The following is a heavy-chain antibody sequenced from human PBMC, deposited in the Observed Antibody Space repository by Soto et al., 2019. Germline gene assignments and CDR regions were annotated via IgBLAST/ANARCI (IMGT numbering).Heavy chain of an antibody. Sequence: QVQLVQSGAEVRRPGASVKVSCKASGYTFTSYDINWVRQATGQGLEWVGWMNPNSGNTGSAQKXQGXXXMNRDTSISTXXMXLXXLRSEDTAVYYCARASSESSGWYTLVVTDYYNMDVWGQGTTVTVSS. J-gene: IGHJ6*02. CDR3: ARASSESSGWYTLVVTDYYNMDV. D-gene: IGHD6-19*01. CDR1: GYTFTSYD. CDR2: MNPNSGNT. V-gene: IGHV1-8*01.